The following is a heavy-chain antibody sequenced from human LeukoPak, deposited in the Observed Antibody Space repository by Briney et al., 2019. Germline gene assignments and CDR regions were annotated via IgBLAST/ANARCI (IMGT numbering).Heavy chain of an antibody. Sequence: SETLSLTCTVSDGSINNYYWSWIRQPPGKGLEWIGYTYYSGSGSTNYNPSLKSRVTISVDTSKNQFSLKLSSVTAADTAVYYCARRGGHGGSFDYWGQGTLVTVSS. CDR3: ARRGGHGGSFDY. J-gene: IGHJ4*02. CDR1: DGSINNYY. V-gene: IGHV4-59*08. CDR2: TYYSGSGST. D-gene: IGHD4-23*01.